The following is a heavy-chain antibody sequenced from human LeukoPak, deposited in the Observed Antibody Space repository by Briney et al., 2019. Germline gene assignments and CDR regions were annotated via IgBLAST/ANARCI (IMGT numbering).Heavy chain of an antibody. CDR3: ARDLDIGRGAPYAFDI. CDR2: IYYSGST. J-gene: IGHJ3*02. Sequence: SETLSLTCTVSGGSISSGDYYWSWIRQPPGKGLEWIGYIYYSGSTYYNPSLKSRVTISVDTSKNQFSLKLSSVTAADTAVYHCARDLDIGRGAPYAFDIWGQGTMVTVSS. D-gene: IGHD1-26*01. CDR1: GGSISSGDYY. V-gene: IGHV4-30-4*08.